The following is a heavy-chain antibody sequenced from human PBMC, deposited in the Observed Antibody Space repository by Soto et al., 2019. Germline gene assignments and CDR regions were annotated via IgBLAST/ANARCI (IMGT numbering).Heavy chain of an antibody. CDR3: ARDRQITMVRGVILCPLFYCGMDV. CDR1: GFTFSSYS. Sequence: GSLRLSCAASGFTFSSYSMNWVRQAPGKGLEWVSYISSSSSTIYYADSVKGRFTISRDNAKNSLYLEMNSLRDEDTAVYYCARDRQITMVRGVILCPLFYCGMDVWGQGTTVTVSS. J-gene: IGHJ6*02. V-gene: IGHV3-48*02. D-gene: IGHD3-10*01. CDR2: ISSSSSTI.